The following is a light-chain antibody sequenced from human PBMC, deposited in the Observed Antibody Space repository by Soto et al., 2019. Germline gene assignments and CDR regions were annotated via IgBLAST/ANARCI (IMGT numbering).Light chain of an antibody. CDR1: QSVLYSSNNKTY. Sequence: DIVMTQSPDSLAVSLGERATINCKSNQSVLYSSNNKTYLAWYQQQPGQPPKLLIYWASTRESGVPARFSGSGSGTDCTLTSSRLQAEDVAVYYCQQYYDTPRTFGQGTKVEIK. CDR2: WAS. J-gene: IGKJ1*01. CDR3: QQYYDTPRT. V-gene: IGKV4-1*01.